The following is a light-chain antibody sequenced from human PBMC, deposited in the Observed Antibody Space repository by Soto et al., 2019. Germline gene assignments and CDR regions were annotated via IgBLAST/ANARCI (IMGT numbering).Light chain of an antibody. CDR2: RNN. CDR3: ATWEDNLTARV. V-gene: IGLV1-47*01. Sequence: QSVLIQPPSASGTPGQMVTISCSGSSSNIGSNYVYWFQQLPGAAPKLLIYRNNQRPSGVPDRFSGSKSGTSASLAISGLRSEDEADYYCATWEDNLTARVFGGGTQLTVL. CDR1: SSNIGSNY. J-gene: IGLJ3*02.